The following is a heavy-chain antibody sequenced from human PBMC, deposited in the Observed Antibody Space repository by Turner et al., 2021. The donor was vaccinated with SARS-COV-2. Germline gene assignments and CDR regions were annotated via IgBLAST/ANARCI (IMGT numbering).Heavy chain of an antibody. Sequence: QITLKESGPTLVKPTQTLTLTCPFSGFSLSTSGVGVGWIRQPPGKALEWLALIYWDDDKRYSPSLKSRLTITKDTSKNQVVLTMTNMDPVDTATYYCAHKVVVAIFDYWGQGTLVTISS. CDR3: AHKVVVAIFDY. CDR2: IYWDDDK. J-gene: IGHJ4*02. D-gene: IGHD2-15*01. V-gene: IGHV2-5*02. CDR1: GFSLSTSGVG.